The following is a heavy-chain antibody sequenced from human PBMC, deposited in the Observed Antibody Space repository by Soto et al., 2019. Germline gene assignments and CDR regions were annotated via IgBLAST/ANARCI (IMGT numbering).Heavy chain of an antibody. V-gene: IGHV5-51*01. Sequence: GESLKISCKGSGYSFTSYWIGWVRQMPGKGLEWMGIIYPGDSDTRYSPSFQGQVTISADKSISTAYLQWSSLKASDTAMYYCARRDIVVVVAAHDAFDIWGQGTMVTV. D-gene: IGHD2-15*01. J-gene: IGHJ3*02. CDR1: GYSFTSYW. CDR2: IYPGDSDT. CDR3: ARRDIVVVVAAHDAFDI.